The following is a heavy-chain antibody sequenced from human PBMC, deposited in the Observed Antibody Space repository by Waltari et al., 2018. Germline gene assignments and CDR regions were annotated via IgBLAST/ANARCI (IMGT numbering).Heavy chain of an antibody. CDR3: ARDPKGTTVIYDAFDL. V-gene: IGHV1-69*14. Sequence: QVHLVQSGAAVKKPGSSVRVSCKASGGTFSSYDLNWVRQAPGQGLEWMGGIIPIFGTPIYAQKFQGRVTITADTSTTTAYMELSSLRFEDTAVYYCARDPKGTTVIYDAFDLWGQGTMVSVSS. CDR2: IIPIFGTP. J-gene: IGHJ3*01. CDR1: GGTFSSYD. D-gene: IGHD4-17*01.